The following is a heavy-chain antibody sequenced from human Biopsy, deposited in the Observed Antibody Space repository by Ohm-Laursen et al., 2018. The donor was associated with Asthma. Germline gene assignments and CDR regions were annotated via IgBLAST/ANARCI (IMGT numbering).Heavy chain of an antibody. J-gene: IGHJ5*02. V-gene: IGHV3-7*01. CDR3: ARDGRWFDP. CDR2: IKQNGSEK. Sequence: SLRRSCTASGFSFSSYWMSWVRQAPGKGLEWVANIKQNGSEKYYVDSVKGRFSTSRDNAKNSLYLQMNSLRVEDTAVYYCARDGRWFDPWGQGTLVTVSS. CDR1: GFSFSSYW.